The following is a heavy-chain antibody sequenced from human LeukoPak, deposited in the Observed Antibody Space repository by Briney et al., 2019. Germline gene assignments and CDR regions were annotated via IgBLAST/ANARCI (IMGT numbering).Heavy chain of an antibody. V-gene: IGHV4-38-2*02. CDR2: IYRSGTT. CDR3: ARVPLYWQDPFDF. D-gene: IGHD2-8*02. Sequence: SETLSLTCTVSAYSISDGWVWGMIRQPPGKGLEWIGSIYRSGTTYYNPSFKSRVTISADTSKSQFALELASVTAADTAIYYCARVPLYWQDPFDFWGQGTLVTVSS. J-gene: IGHJ4*02. CDR1: AYSISDGWV.